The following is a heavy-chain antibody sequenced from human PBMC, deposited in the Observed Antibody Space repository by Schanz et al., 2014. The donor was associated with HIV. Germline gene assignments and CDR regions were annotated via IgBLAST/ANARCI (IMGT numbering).Heavy chain of an antibody. Sequence: VQLVESGGGVVQPGGSLRLSCAAAGFTLSNYAMNWVRQAPGKGLQWVSTISGSGDRTYYAESVRGRVTISRDNSKNILYLQMSNLRAEDTAVYYCAKADEIRHFDWYHPPFDSWGQGTLVTVSS. CDR3: AKADEIRHFDWYHPPFDS. J-gene: IGHJ4*02. D-gene: IGHD3-9*01. V-gene: IGHV3-23*04. CDR2: ISGSGDRT. CDR1: GFTLSNYA.